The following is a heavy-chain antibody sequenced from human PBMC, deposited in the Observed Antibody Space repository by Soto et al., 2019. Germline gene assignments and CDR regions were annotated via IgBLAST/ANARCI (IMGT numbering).Heavy chain of an antibody. CDR2: ISPMFGAA. D-gene: IGHD3-10*01. V-gene: IGHV1-69*19. CDR3: ARDVQVHTTALVY. Sequence: QVQLVQSGAEMKKPGSSVKVSCQSSGGTFNTYAMNWVRQAPGQGPEWMGDISPMFGAANYAPKFQGRVTITADEPTRTSYMQLSSLTSEDTARYFCARDVQVHTTALVYWGPGTRVTVSS. J-gene: IGHJ4*02. CDR1: GGTFNTYA.